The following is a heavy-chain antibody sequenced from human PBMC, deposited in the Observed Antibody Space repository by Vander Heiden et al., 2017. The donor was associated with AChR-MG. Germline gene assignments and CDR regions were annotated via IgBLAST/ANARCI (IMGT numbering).Heavy chain of an antibody. J-gene: IGHJ3*02. CDR2: TNPSSGNA. CDR3: ARAERGRTCSFCGFDI. D-gene: IGHD1-26*01. Sequence: QAHLVQPGSAARKPGASVRLSSSASGYTFTDSDINWVPQAPGQGLEWMGWTNPSSGNAACAERFQGRVTSSSRSSTGTAYLELTTLTSGDTALYFCARAERGRTCSFCGFDIWGQGTMVTVS. V-gene: IGHV1-8*02. CDR1: GYTFTDSD.